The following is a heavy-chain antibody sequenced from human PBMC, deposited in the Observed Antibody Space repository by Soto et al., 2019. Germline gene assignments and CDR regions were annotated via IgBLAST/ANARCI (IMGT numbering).Heavy chain of an antibody. V-gene: IGHV4-34*01. J-gene: IGHJ5*02. CDR3: ASHPSGIAVAGAALPNWFDP. Sequence: QVQLQQWGAGLLKPSETLSLTCAVYGGSFSGYYWSWIRQPPGKGLEWIGEINHSGSTNYNPSLKSRVTISVDTSKNQFSLKLSSVAAADTAVYYCASHPSGIAVAGAALPNWFDPWGKGTLVTVSS. D-gene: IGHD6-19*01. CDR1: GGSFSGYY. CDR2: INHSGST.